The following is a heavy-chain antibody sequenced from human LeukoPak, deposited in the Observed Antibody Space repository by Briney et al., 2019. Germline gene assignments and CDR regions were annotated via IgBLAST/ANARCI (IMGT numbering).Heavy chain of an antibody. D-gene: IGHD3-22*01. Sequence: SETLSLTCTVSGASVSSGRHYWTWIRQPAGKGLEWIVRIYTSGTTKYDPSLESRVAISMDTSKNQFSLKLTSVTAADTAVYYCARLSGYYDSSPEVWGQGTLVAVSS. V-gene: IGHV4-61*02. CDR3: ARLSGYYDSSPEV. CDR1: GASVSSGRHY. CDR2: IYTSGTT. J-gene: IGHJ4*02.